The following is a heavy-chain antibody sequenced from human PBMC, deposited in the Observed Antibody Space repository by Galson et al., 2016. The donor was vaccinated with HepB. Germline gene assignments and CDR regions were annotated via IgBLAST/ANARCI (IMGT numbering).Heavy chain of an antibody. CDR2: ISNDGNNK. J-gene: IGHJ4*02. CDR1: GLTLSNYD. CDR3: ARGPRYFDY. V-gene: IGHV3-30*03. Sequence: SLRLSCAVSGLTLSNYDMHWVRQAPGKGLEWVAVISNDGNNKYYTDSVKGRFTISRDTSKNTLFLQMNNLRAEDTAVYYCARGPRYFDYWGQGTLVTVSS.